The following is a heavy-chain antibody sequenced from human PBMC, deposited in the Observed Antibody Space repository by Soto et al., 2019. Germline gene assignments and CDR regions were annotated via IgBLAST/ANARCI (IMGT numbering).Heavy chain of an antibody. D-gene: IGHD4-17*01. CDR3: ARRGLGDMPTVTTFGY. CDR2: ISSSSSYI. Sequence: EVKLVESGGGLVKPGGSLRLSCAASGFTFSTYTMNWVRQAPGKGLEWVSSISSSSSYIYYADSVKGRFTISRDNAKNSLYLQMNSLRAEDTAVYYCARRGLGDMPTVTTFGYWGQGTLVTVSS. CDR1: GFTFSTYT. J-gene: IGHJ4*02. V-gene: IGHV3-21*01.